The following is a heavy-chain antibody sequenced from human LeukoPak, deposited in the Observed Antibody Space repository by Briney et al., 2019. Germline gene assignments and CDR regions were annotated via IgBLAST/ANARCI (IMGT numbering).Heavy chain of an antibody. J-gene: IGHJ4*02. V-gene: IGHV4-34*01. CDR2: INHSGST. Sequence: SETLSLTCAVYGGSFSGYYWSWIRQPPGKGLEWIGEINHSGSTNYNPSLKIRVTISVDTSKNQFSLKLSSVTAADTAVYYCARGQGIVVVVAATQRVYFDYWGQGTLVTVSS. CDR3: ARGQGIVVVVAATQRVYFDY. CDR1: GGSFSGYY. D-gene: IGHD2-15*01.